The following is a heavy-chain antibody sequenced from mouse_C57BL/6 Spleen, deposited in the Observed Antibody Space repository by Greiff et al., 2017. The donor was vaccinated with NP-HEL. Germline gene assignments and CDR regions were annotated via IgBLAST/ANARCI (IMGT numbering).Heavy chain of an antibody. CDR1: GFNIKDYY. V-gene: IGHV14-2*01. CDR2: IDPEAGET. Sequence: EVQLQQSGAELVQPGASVKLSCTASGFNIKDYYMHWVKQRTEQGLEWIGRIDPEAGETKYAPKFQGKATITADTSSNTAYLPLSSLTSADTAVYYCARGDGKDARDYWGQGTSVTDAS. D-gene: IGHD1-1*01. J-gene: IGHJ4*01. CDR3: ARGDGKDARDY.